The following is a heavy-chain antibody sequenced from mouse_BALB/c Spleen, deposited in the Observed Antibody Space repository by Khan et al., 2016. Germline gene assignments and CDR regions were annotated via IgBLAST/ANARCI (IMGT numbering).Heavy chain of an antibody. V-gene: IGHV9-1*02. CDR3: ARSRGYLSAMDY. D-gene: IGHD2-3*01. Sequence: QIQLVQSGPELKKPGETVKISCKASGYTFTNYGMNWVKQAPGKGLKWMGWINTYTGEPTYADDFKGRFAFSLETSASTAYLQINNLKNEDMATYFCARSRGYLSAMDYWGQGTPVTVSS. CDR2: INTYTGEP. CDR1: GYTFTNYG. J-gene: IGHJ4*01.